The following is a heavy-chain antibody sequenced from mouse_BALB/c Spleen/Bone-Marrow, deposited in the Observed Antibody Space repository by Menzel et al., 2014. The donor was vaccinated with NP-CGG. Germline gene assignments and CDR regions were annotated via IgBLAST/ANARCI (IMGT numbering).Heavy chain of an antibody. CDR3: TRPYYGYVGYAY. CDR2: INPSDGGT. CDR1: GYTFTSYY. V-gene: IGHV1S81*02. D-gene: IGHD1-2*01. J-gene: IGHJ3*01. Sequence: QVQLQQSGAELVKPGASVKLSCKASGYTFTSYYMYWVKQRPRQGLEWIGEINPSDGGTNFNEKFKSKATLTVDKSSSTAYMQLSSLTFEDSAIYYCTRPYYGYVGYAYWGQGTQVTVSA.